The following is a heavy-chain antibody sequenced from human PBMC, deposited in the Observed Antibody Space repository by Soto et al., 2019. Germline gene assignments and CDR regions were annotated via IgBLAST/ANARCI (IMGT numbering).Heavy chain of an antibody. V-gene: IGHV3-53*01. D-gene: IGHD3-22*01. CDR1: GFTFSSND. CDR2: IYSSGST. CDR3: ATRPLLPGAP. Sequence: DVQLVESGGGLIQPGGSLRLSCAASGFTFSSNDMNWVRQAPGKGLEWVSLIYSSGSTYYADSVKGRFTISRDNSKNTLYLQMSSLRAEDTAVYYCATRPLLPGAPWGQGTMVTVSS. J-gene: IGHJ3*01.